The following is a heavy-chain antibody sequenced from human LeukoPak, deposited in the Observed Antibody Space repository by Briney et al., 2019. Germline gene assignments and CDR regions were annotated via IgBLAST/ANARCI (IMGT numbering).Heavy chain of an antibody. Sequence: GASVKVSCKASGYTFTSYDINWVRQATGQGLEWMGWMNPNSGNTGYAQKFQGRVTMTRNTSISTAYMELSSLRSEDTAVYYCARGGVGCSSTSCYQWFDPWGQGTLVTVSS. CDR2: MNPNSGNT. CDR1: GYTFTSYD. J-gene: IGHJ5*02. D-gene: IGHD2-2*01. CDR3: ARGGVGCSSTSCYQWFDP. V-gene: IGHV1-8*01.